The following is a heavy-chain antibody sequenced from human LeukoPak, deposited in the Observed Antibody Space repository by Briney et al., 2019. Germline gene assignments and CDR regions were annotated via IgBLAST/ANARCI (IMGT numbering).Heavy chain of an antibody. CDR2: ISAYNGNT. V-gene: IGHV1-18*01. J-gene: IGHJ4*02. D-gene: IGHD6-19*01. Sequence: ASVKVSCKASGYTFTSYGISWVRQAPGQGLEWMGWISAYNGNTNYAQKLQGRVTMTTDTSTSTAYMELRGLRSDDTAVYYCARDLRSSGRGPYFDYWGQGTLVTVSS. CDR3: ARDLRSSGRGPYFDY. CDR1: GYTFTSYG.